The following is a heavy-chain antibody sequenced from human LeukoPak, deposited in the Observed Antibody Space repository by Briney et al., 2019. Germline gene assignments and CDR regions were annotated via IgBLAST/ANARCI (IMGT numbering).Heavy chain of an antibody. D-gene: IGHD3-22*01. CDR1: GGSFSGYY. V-gene: IGHV4-34*01. CDR3: ARSPSGYRFDS. CDR2: INHSGST. Sequence: SETLSLTCAVYGGSFSGYYWSWIRQPPGKGLEWIGEINHSGSTNYNPSLKSRVTISVDTSKNQFSLKLSSVTAADTAVYFCARSPSGYRFDSWGQGTLVTVSS. J-gene: IGHJ4*02.